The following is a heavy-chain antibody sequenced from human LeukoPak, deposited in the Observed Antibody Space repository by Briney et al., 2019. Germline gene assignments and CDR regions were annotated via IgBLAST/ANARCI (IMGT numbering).Heavy chain of an antibody. V-gene: IGHV2-5*02. Sequence: SGPTLVNPTQTLTLTCTFSGFSLSTSGVGVGWIRQPPGKALEWLALIYWDDDKRYSPSLKSRLTITKDTSKNQVVLTMTNMDPVDTAGYYCALQQLPYYYGSSGTVAWGQGTLVTVSS. J-gene: IGHJ5*02. CDR1: GFSLSTSGVG. CDR2: IYWDDDK. CDR3: ALQQLPYYYGSSGTVA. D-gene: IGHD3-22*01.